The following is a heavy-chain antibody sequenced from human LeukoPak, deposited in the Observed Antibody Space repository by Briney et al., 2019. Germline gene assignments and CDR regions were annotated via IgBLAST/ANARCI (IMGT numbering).Heavy chain of an antibody. CDR3: TRAGQWSYGFQDY. CDR1: GFTVSSYY. J-gene: IGHJ4*02. D-gene: IGHD5-18*01. V-gene: IGHV3-66*01. Sequence: GGSLRLSCAASGFTVSSYYMSWVRQAPGKGLEWVSISYTGGSTYYTDSVKGRFAISRDDSKSTLFLQMSSRRVDDTAVYYCTRAGQWSYGFQDYWGQGTLVTASS. CDR2: SYTGGST.